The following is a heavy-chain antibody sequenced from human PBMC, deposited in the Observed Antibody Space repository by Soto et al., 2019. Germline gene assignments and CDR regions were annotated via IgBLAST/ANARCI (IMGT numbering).Heavy chain of an antibody. CDR1: GFVFSKFW. CDR3: ARGGGSPES. Sequence: EVQLVESGGGLVQPGGSLRLSCVASGFVFSKFWMTWVRQAPGKGLQWVASIKEDGSDIHYVDSVKGRFTISRDIAKSSLSLQMDSLRTEDTAVYYCARGGGSPESWGQGTLVTVSS. D-gene: IGHD3-10*01. CDR2: IKEDGSDI. V-gene: IGHV3-7*05. J-gene: IGHJ5*02.